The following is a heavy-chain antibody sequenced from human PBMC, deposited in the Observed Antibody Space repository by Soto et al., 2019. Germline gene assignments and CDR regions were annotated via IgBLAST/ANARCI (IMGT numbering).Heavy chain of an antibody. V-gene: IGHV4-34*01. D-gene: IGHD6-13*01. Sequence: SETLSLTCAVYGGSFSGYYWSWIRQPPGKGLEWIGEINHSGSTNYNPSLKSRVTISVDTSKNQFSLKLSSVTAADTAVYYCARGRRSSSWGANWFDPRGQGTLVTVSS. CDR1: GGSFSGYY. CDR2: INHSGST. CDR3: ARGRRSSSWGANWFDP. J-gene: IGHJ5*02.